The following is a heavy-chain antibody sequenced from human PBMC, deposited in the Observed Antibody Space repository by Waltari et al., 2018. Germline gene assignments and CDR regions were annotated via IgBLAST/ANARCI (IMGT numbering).Heavy chain of an antibody. J-gene: IGHJ5*02. Sequence: QVQLQQWGAGLLKPSETLSLTCAVYGGSFSGYYWSWIRQPPGKGLEWIGEINQSVSTHDTPSHKHRVTISGDTSKNQFSLKLSSVTAADTAVYYCARGRGVLLWFGESDNWFDPWGQGTLVTVSS. CDR3: ARGRGVLLWFGESDNWFDP. D-gene: IGHD3-10*01. V-gene: IGHV4-34*01. CDR2: INQSVST. CDR1: GGSFSGYY.